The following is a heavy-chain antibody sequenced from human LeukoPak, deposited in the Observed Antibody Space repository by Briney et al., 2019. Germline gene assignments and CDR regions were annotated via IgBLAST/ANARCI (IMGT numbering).Heavy chain of an antibody. CDR2: MYHSGGT. V-gene: IGHV4-38-2*02. CDR3: ARDRGADTASTD. J-gene: IGHJ4*02. D-gene: IGHD5-18*01. CDR1: GYSISSGYF. Sequence: SETLSLTCTVSGYSISSGYFWGWIRQPPGKGLEWIGTMYHSGGTYYNPSLKSRVTISVDTSKNQFSLGLSSVTAADTAMYYCARDRGADTASTDWGQGTLVTVSS.